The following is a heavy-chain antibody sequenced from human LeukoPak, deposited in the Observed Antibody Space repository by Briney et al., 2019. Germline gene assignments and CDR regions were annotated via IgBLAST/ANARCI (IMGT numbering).Heavy chain of an antibody. Sequence: GGSQRLSCAASGFTFDDYAMHWVRQAPGKGLEWVSGISWNSGSIGYADSVKGRFTISRDNAKNSLYLQMNSLRAEDTALYYCAKADGLVLNYGMDVWGQGTTVTVSS. CDR3: AKADGLVLNYGMDV. D-gene: IGHD3/OR15-3a*01. V-gene: IGHV3-9*01. CDR1: GFTFDDYA. CDR2: ISWNSGSI. J-gene: IGHJ6*02.